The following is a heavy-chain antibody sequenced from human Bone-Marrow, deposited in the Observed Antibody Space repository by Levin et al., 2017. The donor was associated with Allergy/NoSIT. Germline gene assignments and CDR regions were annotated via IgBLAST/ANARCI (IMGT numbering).Heavy chain of an antibody. CDR3: ARPRLGHCSATTCYAFDV. CDR2: IYPDDSDT. V-gene: IGHV5-51*01. CDR1: GFNLSTYW. J-gene: IGHJ3*01. D-gene: IGHD2-2*01. Sequence: PGESLKISCQGSGFNLSTYWIAWVRQMPGKGLEWMGIIYPDDSDTKYSPSFQGQVTISADKSINTAYLQWSSLQASDAAIYYCARPRLGHCSATTCYAFDVWGQGTVVTVSS.